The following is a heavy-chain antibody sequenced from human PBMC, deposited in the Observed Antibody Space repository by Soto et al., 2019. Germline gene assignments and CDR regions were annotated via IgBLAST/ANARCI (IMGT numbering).Heavy chain of an antibody. J-gene: IGHJ6*01. CDR2: IKQDGSEK. CDR3: ARGTGWGSYYYGMDV. D-gene: IGHD7-27*01. CDR1: GFTFSSYW. Sequence: PGGSLRLSCAASGFTFSSYWMSWVRQAPGKGLEWVANIKQDGSEKYYVDSVKGRFTISRDNAKNSLYLQMNSLRAEDTAVYYCARGTGWGSYYYGMDVCRQVPTVTASS. V-gene: IGHV3-7*03.